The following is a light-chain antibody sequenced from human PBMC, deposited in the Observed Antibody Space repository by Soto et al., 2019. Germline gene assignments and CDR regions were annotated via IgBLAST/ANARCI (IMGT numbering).Light chain of an antibody. CDR2: DAS. CDR1: QSVSNY. V-gene: IGKV3-11*01. J-gene: IGKJ3*01. Sequence: EIVLTQSPVTLSLSPGERATLSCRASQSVSNYLAWYQQKPGQAPRLLIYDASNRATGIPARFSGSGSGTDFTLTISSLEPEDFAVYYCQQRSIWPPFTFGPGTKVDIK. CDR3: QQRSIWPPFT.